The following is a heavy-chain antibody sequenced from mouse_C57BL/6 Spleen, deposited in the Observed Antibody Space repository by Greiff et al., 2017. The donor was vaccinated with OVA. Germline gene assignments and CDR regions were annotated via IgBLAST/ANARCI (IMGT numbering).Heavy chain of an antibody. CDR2: IRNKANGYTT. Sequence: EVKLMESGGGLVQPGGSLSLSCAASGFTFTDYYMSWVRQPPGKALEWLGFIRNKANGYTTEYSAPVKGRFTISRDNSQSILYLQMNALRAEDSATYYCARSYYFDYWGQGTTLTVSS. V-gene: IGHV7-3*01. CDR1: GFTFTDYY. J-gene: IGHJ2*01. CDR3: ARSYYFDY.